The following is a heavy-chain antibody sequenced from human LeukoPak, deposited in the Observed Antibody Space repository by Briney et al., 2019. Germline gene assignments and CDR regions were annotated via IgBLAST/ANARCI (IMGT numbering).Heavy chain of an antibody. CDR3: AKDGHYDSGGFTLQY. V-gene: IGHV3-23*01. J-gene: IGHJ1*01. Sequence: PGGSLRLSCAASGFTFSNYAMTWVRQAPGKGLEWVSTIRSSGGNTYYADSVKGRFTISRDNSKNTLYLQMNSLRAEDTAVYYCAKDGHYDSGGFTLQYWGQGTLVTVSS. CDR2: IRSSGGNT. CDR1: GFTFSNYA. D-gene: IGHD3-22*01.